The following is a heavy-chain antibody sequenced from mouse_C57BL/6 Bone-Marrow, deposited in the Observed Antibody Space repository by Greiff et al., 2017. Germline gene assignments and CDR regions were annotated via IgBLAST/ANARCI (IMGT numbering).Heavy chain of an antibody. CDR3: TAGREDKGGY. Sequence: EVQVLESGAELVRPGASVKLSCTASGFNIKDDYMHWVKQRPEQGLEWIGWIDPENGDTDYASKFPGKATLTADTSSNTAYLQLSSLTSEDSAVYCCTAGREDKGGYWGQGTTLTVSS. D-gene: IGHD4-1*01. CDR1: GFNIKDDY. V-gene: IGHV14-4*01. J-gene: IGHJ2*01. CDR2: IDPENGDT.